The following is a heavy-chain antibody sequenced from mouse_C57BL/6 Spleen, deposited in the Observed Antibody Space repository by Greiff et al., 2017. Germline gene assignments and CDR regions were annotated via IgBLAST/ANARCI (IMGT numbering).Heavy chain of an antibody. J-gene: IGHJ1*03. Sequence: EVQLQESGPGMVKPSQSLSLTCTVTGYSITSGYDWHWIRHFPGNKLEWMGYISYSGSTNYNPSLKSRISITHDTSKNHFFLKLNSVTTEDTATYYCARDGVRTGRGLYWYVDVWGTVTTVTVAS. V-gene: IGHV3-1*01. D-gene: IGHD4-1*01. CDR1: GYSITSGYD. CDR3: ARDGVRTGRGLYWYVDV. CDR2: ISYSGST.